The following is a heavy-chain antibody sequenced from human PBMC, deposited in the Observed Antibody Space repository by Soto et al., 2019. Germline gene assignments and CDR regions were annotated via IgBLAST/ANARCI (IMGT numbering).Heavy chain of an antibody. J-gene: IGHJ6*03. CDR2: VSWNSGTM. Sequence: ESGGGLVQPGRSLRLSCAASGFSFDEYAMHWVRQAPGKGLEWVSGVSWNSGTMGYGDSVRGRFAISRDNAKNSLYPQMNSLTTEDTALYYCAKGFCSSTRCLTYSYMDVWGKGTTVTVSS. D-gene: IGHD2-2*01. V-gene: IGHV3-9*01. CDR3: AKGFCSSTRCLTYSYMDV. CDR1: GFSFDEYA.